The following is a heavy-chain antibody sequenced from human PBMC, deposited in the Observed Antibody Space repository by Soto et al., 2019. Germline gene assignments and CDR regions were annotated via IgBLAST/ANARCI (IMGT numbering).Heavy chain of an antibody. CDR1: GFTFSSYS. CDR2: ISGSGGST. Sequence: GGSLRLSCAASGFTFSSYSMSWVRQAPGKGLEWVSGISGSGGSTYYADSVKGRFTISRDNSKNTLYLQLNSLRAEDTAVYYCAKFSRGLQQLDNWFDPWGQGTLVAVSS. J-gene: IGHJ5*02. CDR3: AKFSRGLQQLDNWFDP. D-gene: IGHD6-13*01. V-gene: IGHV3-23*01.